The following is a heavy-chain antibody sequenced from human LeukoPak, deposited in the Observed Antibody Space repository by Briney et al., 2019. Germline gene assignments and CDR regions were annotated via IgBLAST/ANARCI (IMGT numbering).Heavy chain of an antibody. CDR2: ISDNGGGT. D-gene: IGHD6-19*01. V-gene: IGHV3-23*01. CDR3: ATDESWHSSGWDLGWFDP. J-gene: IGHJ5*02. CDR1: GFTFSDYA. Sequence: GGSLRLSCTASGFTFSDYAMSWVRQAPGEGLEWVSSISDNGGGTYYADSVKGRFTISRDNSKNTLFLQMNSLRAEDSAVYYCATDESWHSSGWDLGWFDPWGQGTLVTVSS.